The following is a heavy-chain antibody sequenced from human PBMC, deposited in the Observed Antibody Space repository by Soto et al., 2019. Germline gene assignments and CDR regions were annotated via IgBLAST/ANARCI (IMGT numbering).Heavy chain of an antibody. Sequence: GGSLRLSCAASGFTFSSYAMSWVRQAPGKGLEWVSAISGSGGSTYYADSVKGRFTISRGNSKNTLYLQMNSLGAEDTAVYYCAKDIGKVVVAATPLYWGQGTLVTVSS. J-gene: IGHJ4*02. CDR2: ISGSGGST. CDR1: GFTFSSYA. D-gene: IGHD2-15*01. V-gene: IGHV3-23*01. CDR3: AKDIGKVVVAATPLY.